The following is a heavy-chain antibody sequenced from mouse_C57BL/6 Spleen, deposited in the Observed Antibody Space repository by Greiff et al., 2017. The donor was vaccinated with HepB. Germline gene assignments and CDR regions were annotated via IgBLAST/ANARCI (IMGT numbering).Heavy chain of an antibody. CDR3: ARVHYGSSRYFDV. Sequence: DVHLVESEGGLVQPGSSMKLSSTASGFTFSDYYMAWVRQVPEKGLEWVANINYDGSSTYYLDSLKSRFIISRDNAKNILYLQMSSLKSEDTATYYCARVHYGSSRYFDVWGTGTTVTVSS. V-gene: IGHV5-16*01. CDR1: GFTFSDYY. J-gene: IGHJ1*03. D-gene: IGHD1-1*01. CDR2: INYDGSST.